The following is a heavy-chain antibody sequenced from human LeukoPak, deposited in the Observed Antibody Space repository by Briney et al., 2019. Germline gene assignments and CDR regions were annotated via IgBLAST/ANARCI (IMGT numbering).Heavy chain of an antibody. CDR1: GFTLSSYS. Sequence: GGSLRLSCATSGFTLSSYSMDWVRQAPGKGLEWISYISSGSTTIYYADSVKGRFTISRDNAKNSLYLQMNSLRAEDTAVYYCARDVEQWLVRVYYFDYWGQGTLVTVSS. J-gene: IGHJ4*02. CDR3: ARDVEQWLVRVYYFDY. CDR2: ISSGSTTI. D-gene: IGHD6-19*01. V-gene: IGHV3-48*01.